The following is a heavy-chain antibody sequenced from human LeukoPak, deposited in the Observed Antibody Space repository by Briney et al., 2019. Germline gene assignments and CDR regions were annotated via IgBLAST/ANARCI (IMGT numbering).Heavy chain of an antibody. J-gene: IGHJ4*02. CDR1: GGSISSSSYY. CDR3: ARVRYCSGGSCHRSPDY. CDR2: IYYSGST. D-gene: IGHD2-15*01. V-gene: IGHV4-39*07. Sequence: SETLSLTCTVSGGSISSSSYYWGWIRPPPGKGLEWIGSIYYSGSTYYNPSLKSRVTISVDTSKNQFSLKLSSVTAADTAVYYCARVRYCSGGSCHRSPDYWGQGALVTVSS.